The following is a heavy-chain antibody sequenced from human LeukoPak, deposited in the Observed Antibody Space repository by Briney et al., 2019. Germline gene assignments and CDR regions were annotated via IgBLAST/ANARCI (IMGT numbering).Heavy chain of an antibody. J-gene: IGHJ4*02. Sequence: ASVKVSCKASGYTFTGYYMHWVRQAPGQGLECMGWINPNSGGTNYAQKFQGRVTMTRDTSISTAYMELSRLRSDDTAVYYCARDGGGSYPTDYWGQGTLVTVSS. CDR2: INPNSGGT. V-gene: IGHV1-2*02. D-gene: IGHD1-26*01. CDR3: ARDGGGSYPTDY. CDR1: GYTFTGYY.